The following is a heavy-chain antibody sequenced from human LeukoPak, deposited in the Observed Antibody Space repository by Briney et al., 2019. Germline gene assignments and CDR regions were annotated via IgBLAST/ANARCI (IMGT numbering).Heavy chain of an antibody. V-gene: IGHV3-23*01. Sequence: PGGSLRLSCAASAFSFSIYDMSWVRQAPGKGLEWVSVISGSGGSTYYADSVKGRFTISRDNSKNTLYLQMNSLRAEDTAVYYCAKDQGFGYAEVDYWGQGTLATVSS. CDR1: AFSFSIYD. D-gene: IGHD5-12*01. CDR3: AKDQGFGYAEVDY. J-gene: IGHJ4*02. CDR2: ISGSGGST.